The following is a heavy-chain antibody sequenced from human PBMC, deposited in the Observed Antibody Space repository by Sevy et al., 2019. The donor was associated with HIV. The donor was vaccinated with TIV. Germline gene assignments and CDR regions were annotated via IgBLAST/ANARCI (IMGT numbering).Heavy chain of an antibody. CDR1: GDSVSSNSAA. CDR3: VRDRWELLHNYFDY. CDR2: TYYRSKWYN. D-gene: IGHD1-26*01. Sequence: KQSQTLSLTCAISGDSVSSNSAAWNWIRQSPSRGLEWLGRTYYRSKWYNDYAVSVKSRITINPDTSKNQFSLQLNSVTPEDTAVYYCVRDRWELLHNYFDYWGQGTLVTVSS. J-gene: IGHJ4*02. V-gene: IGHV6-1*01.